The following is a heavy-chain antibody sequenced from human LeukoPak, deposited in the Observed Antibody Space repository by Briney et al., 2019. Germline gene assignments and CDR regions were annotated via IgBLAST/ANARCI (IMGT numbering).Heavy chain of an antibody. V-gene: IGHV3-21*04. CDR2: ISAHSRYI. D-gene: IGHD2-21*02. J-gene: IGHJ4*02. CDR1: GFTFSDFG. CDR3: AKGSNTVVTPDY. Sequence: GGSLRLSCAASGFTFSDFGMNWVRQAPGKGLEWVSSISAHSRYIYYADSVKGRFTISRDNSKNTLYLQMNSLRAEDTAVYYCAKGSNTVVTPDYWGQGTLVTVSS.